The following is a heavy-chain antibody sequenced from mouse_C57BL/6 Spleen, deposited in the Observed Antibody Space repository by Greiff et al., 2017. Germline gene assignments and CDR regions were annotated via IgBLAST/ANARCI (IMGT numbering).Heavy chain of an antibody. D-gene: IGHD2-1*01. CDR3: EREGEYGNSYAMDD. J-gene: IGHJ4*01. V-gene: IGHV1-64*01. CDR1: GYTFTSYW. CDR2: IHPNSGST. Sequence: QVQLQQPGAELVKPGASVKLSCKASGYTFTSYWMHWVKQRPGQGLEWIGMIHPNSGSTNYNEKFKSKATLTVDKSSSTAYMQLSSLTSEDSAVYFCEREGEYGNSYAMDDWGQGTSGTVAS.